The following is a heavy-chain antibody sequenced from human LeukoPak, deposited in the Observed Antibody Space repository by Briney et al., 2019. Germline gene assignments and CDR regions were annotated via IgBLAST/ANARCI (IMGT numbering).Heavy chain of an antibody. Sequence: SVKVSCKASGGTFSSYAISWVRQAPGRGLEWMGRIIPIFGTANYAQKFQGRVTITTDESTSTAYMELSSLRSEDTAVYYCAREMATFGYFDYWGQGTLVTVSS. V-gene: IGHV1-69*05. CDR1: GGTFSSYA. J-gene: IGHJ4*02. D-gene: IGHD5-24*01. CDR2: IIPIFGTA. CDR3: AREMATFGYFDY.